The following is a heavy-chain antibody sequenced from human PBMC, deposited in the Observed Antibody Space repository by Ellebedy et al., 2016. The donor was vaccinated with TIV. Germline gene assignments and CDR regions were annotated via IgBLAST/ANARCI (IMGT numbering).Heavy chain of an antibody. Sequence: GESLKISCAASGFTFTFYGMHWVRQAPGKGLEWAAVIWSDGSYKYYVDSVKGRSTISRDNSKNTVYLEMNSLRAEDTAVYYCVRAPRGQYYFDYWGQGTLVTVSS. CDR1: GFTFTFYG. D-gene: IGHD5-12*01. V-gene: IGHV3-33*01. J-gene: IGHJ4*02. CDR3: VRAPRGQYYFDY. CDR2: IWSDGSYK.